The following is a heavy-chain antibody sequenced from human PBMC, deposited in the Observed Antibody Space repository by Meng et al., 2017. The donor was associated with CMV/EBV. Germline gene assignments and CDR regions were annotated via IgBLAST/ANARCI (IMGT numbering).Heavy chain of an antibody. CDR3: AREGPRGEYYFDY. J-gene: IGHJ4*02. V-gene: IGHV3-74*01. CDR2: INSDGSST. CDR1: GFTFSSDW. D-gene: IGHD3-16*01. Sequence: AASGFTFSSDWMDWVRQAPGKGLVWVSRINSDGSSTSYADSVKGRFTISRDNAKNTLYRQMNSLRAEDTAVYYCAREGPRGEYYFDYWGQGTLVTVSS.